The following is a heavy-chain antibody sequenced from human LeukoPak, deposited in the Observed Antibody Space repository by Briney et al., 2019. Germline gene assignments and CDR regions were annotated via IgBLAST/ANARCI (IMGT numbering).Heavy chain of an antibody. Sequence: GASVKVSCKASGGTFSSYAISWVRQAPGQGLEWMGGIIPIFGTANYAQKFQGRVTITADKSASTAYMELSSLRSEDTAVYYCARVASLRDALQGMYYFDYWGQGTLVTVSS. CDR2: IIPIFGTA. V-gene: IGHV1-69*06. J-gene: IGHJ4*02. D-gene: IGHD5-24*01. CDR1: GGTFSSYA. CDR3: ARVASLRDALQGMYYFDY.